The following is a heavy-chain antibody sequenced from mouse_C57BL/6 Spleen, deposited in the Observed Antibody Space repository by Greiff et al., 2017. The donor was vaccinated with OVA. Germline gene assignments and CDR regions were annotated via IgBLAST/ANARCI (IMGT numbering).Heavy chain of an antibody. CDR3: ARETHYGGMDY. CDR2: IWSGGST. D-gene: IGHD1-2*01. Sequence: VKVVESGPGLVQPSQSLSITCTVSGFSLTSYGVHWVRQSPGKGLEWLGVIWSGGSTDYNAAFISSLSICKDNSKCQVFFKMNSLQADDAAIDYCARETHYGGMDYWGQGTAVTVSS. J-gene: IGHJ4*01. V-gene: IGHV2-2*01. CDR1: GFSLTSYG.